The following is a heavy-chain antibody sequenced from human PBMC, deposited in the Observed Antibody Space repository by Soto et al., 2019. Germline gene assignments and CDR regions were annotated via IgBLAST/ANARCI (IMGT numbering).Heavy chain of an antibody. J-gene: IGHJ6*02. D-gene: IGHD3-16*02. V-gene: IGHV4-39*01. CDR1: GGSISSSSYY. Sequence: SETLSLTCTVSGGSISSSSYYWGWIRQPPGKGLEWIGSIYYSGSTYYNPSLKSRVTISVDTSKNQFSLKLSSVTAADTAVYYCARLAPTSNYDYVWGSYRYQHYYGMDVWGQGTTVTVSS. CDR3: ARLAPTSNYDYVWGSYRYQHYYGMDV. CDR2: IYYSGST.